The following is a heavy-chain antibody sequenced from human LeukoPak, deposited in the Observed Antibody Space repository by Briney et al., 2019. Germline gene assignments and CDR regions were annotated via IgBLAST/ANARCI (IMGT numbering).Heavy chain of an antibody. CDR3: ARSGRGNSAGFDC. J-gene: IGHJ4*02. Sequence: PSETLSLTCTVSGGSISSYYWSWIRQPSGKGLEWIGYIYYSGSTNYNPSLKSRGTISVDTSNNQFSLKLTSVTAADTAVYYCARSGRGNSAGFDCWGQGTLVTVSS. V-gene: IGHV4-59*01. CDR2: IYYSGST. CDR1: GGSISSYY. D-gene: IGHD3-10*01.